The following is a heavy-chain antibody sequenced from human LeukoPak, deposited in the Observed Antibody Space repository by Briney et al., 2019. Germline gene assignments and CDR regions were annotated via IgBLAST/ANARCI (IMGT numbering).Heavy chain of an antibody. CDR2: INHSGST. V-gene: IGHV4-34*01. J-gene: IGHJ4*02. D-gene: IGHD3-10*01. CDR1: GGSFSGYY. Sequence: SETLSLTCAVYGGSFSGYYWSWIRQPPGKGLEWIGEINHSGSTNYNPSLKSRVTISVDTSKNQFSLKLSSVTAADTAVYYCAETSYGSGSYTVYFDYWGQGTLVTVSS. CDR3: AETSYGSGSYTVYFDY.